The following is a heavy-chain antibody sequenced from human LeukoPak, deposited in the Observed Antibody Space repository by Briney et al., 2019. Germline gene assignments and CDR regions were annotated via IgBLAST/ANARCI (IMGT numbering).Heavy chain of an antibody. CDR1: GGSISSYY. J-gene: IGHJ4*02. Sequence: NPSETLSLTCTVSGGSISSYYWSWIRQPPGKGLEWIGYIYYSGSNNYNPSLKSRVTISVDTSKTQFSLKLSSVTAADTAVYYCARLNYYDVRYFDYWGQGSLVTVSS. CDR2: IYYSGSN. V-gene: IGHV4-59*01. CDR3: ARLNYYDVRYFDY. D-gene: IGHD3-22*01.